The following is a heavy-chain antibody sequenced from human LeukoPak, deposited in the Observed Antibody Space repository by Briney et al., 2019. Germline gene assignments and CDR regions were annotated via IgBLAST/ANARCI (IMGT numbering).Heavy chain of an antibody. D-gene: IGHD3-3*02. CDR2: IYPGDSDT. Sequence: GESLKISLQASGYRFSTYWIGWVRPTSGKGLEWMGIIYPGDSDTRYSPSFQGQVTISADRSLTTAYLQWSSLKASDTAMYFCARSPTSISNPYYFDWWGQGTLVTVSS. J-gene: IGHJ4*02. V-gene: IGHV5-51*01. CDR3: ARSPTSISNPYYFDW. CDR1: GYRFSTYW.